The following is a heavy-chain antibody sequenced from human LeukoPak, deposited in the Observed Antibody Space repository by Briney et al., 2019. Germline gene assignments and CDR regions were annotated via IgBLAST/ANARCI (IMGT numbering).Heavy chain of an antibody. Sequence: ASVKVSCKASGYTFTSYDINWVRQATGQGLEWMGWMNPNSGNTGYAQKFQGRVTMTRDTSISTAYMELSRLRSDDTAVYYCARALNGDYDLYFDYWGQETLVTVSS. J-gene: IGHJ4*02. CDR1: GYTFTSYD. V-gene: IGHV1-8*02. CDR2: MNPNSGNT. D-gene: IGHD4-17*01. CDR3: ARALNGDYDLYFDY.